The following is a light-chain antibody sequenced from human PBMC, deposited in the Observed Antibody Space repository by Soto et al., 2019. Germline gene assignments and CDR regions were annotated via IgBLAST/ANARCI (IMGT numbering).Light chain of an antibody. J-gene: IGKJ4*01. CDR3: QHYDNLPLT. CDR2: DAS. V-gene: IGKV1-33*01. Sequence: DIQMTQSPSSLSASVGDRVTIACQASHNIYNYLNWYHQKPVKAPKLLIFDASNLERGVPSRFSGSGSRTHFSLSINNLQPEDVGTYFCQHYDNLPLTFGGGTKVEI. CDR1: HNIYNY.